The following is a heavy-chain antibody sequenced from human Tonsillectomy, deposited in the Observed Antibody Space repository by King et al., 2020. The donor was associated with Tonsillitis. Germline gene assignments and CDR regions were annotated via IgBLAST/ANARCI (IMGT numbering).Heavy chain of an antibody. CDR2: ISGSGGST. CDR1: EFTFSNYA. CDR3: ATGYHDYADYVFDY. Sequence: VQLVESGGGLVQPGGSLRLSCAASEFTFSNYAMSWVRQAPGKGLEWVSGISGSGGSTYYADSVKGRFTISRDNSKSTLYLQMISLRAEDTAVYYCATGYHDYADYVFDYWGQGTLVTVSS. V-gene: IGHV3-23*04. J-gene: IGHJ4*02. D-gene: IGHD4-17*01.